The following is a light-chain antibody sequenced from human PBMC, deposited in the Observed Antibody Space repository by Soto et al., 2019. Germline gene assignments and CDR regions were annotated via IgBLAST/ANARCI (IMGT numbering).Light chain of an antibody. J-gene: IGLJ2*01. CDR1: ALPKQY. CDR2: KDS. V-gene: IGLV3-25*03. Sequence: SYELTQPPSVSVSPGQTARITCSGDALPKQYAYWYQQKPGQAPVLVIYKDSERPSGIPERFSGSSSGTTVTLTISGVQAEDEADYYCQSADSSGTRMVFGGGTQLTVL. CDR3: QSADSSGTRMV.